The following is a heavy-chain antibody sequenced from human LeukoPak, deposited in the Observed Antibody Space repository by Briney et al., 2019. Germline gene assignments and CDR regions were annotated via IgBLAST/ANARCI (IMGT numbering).Heavy chain of an antibody. D-gene: IGHD3-22*01. CDR1: GYTFTGYY. J-gene: IGHJ6*02. CDR3: ARDRWYYYDSSGDMDV. CDR2: INPNSGGT. Sequence: ASVKVSCKASGYTFTGYYMHWVRQAPGQGLEWMGWINPNSGGTNYAQKFQGRVTMTRDTSISTAYMELSRLRSDDTAVYYCARDRWYYYDSSGDMDVLGQGTTVAVSS. V-gene: IGHV1-2*02.